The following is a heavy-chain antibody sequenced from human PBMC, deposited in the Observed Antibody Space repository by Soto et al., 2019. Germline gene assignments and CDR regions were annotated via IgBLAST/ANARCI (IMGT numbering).Heavy chain of an antibody. CDR3: ARDSPHCGGHCSLSDDFDI. D-gene: IGHD2-21*02. V-gene: IGHV3-53*01. Sequence: GGSLRFSCAASGFTVSINSVNWVRQAPWKGLEWVSVLDRGGYTHYADSVRCRFTISRDNYKNTLYLQMNSLRAEDTAVYYCARDSPHCGGHCSLSDDFDIWAQGPRVT. J-gene: IGHJ3*02. CDR1: GFTVSINS. CDR2: LDRGGYT.